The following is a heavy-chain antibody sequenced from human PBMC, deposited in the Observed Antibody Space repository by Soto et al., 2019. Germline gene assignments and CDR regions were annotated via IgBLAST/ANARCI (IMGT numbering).Heavy chain of an antibody. V-gene: IGHV4-61*01. J-gene: IGHJ6*02. CDR3: ARDKGHDRWTGSKVSYGGMDG. D-gene: IGHD5-18*01. Sequence: PSEPLSLTCTVSCGSVSSGSYYWSWIRQPPGKGLEWIGYIYYSGSTNYNPSLKSRVTISVDTSKNQFSLKLSSVTAADTAVYYCARDKGHDRWTGSKVSYGGMDGWGQGNMVTLYS. CDR2: IYYSGST. CDR1: CGSVSSGSYY.